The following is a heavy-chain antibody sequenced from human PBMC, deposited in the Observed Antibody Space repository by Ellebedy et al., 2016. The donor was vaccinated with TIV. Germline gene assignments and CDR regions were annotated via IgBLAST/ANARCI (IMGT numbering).Heavy chain of an antibody. V-gene: IGHV3-7*03. CDR2: IQKHGGVK. D-gene: IGHD2-2*01. CDR1: GFAFDDDW. J-gene: IGHJ4*02. CDR3: ARGGASSNWFWRN. Sequence: GESLKISCAASGFAFDDDWMTWVRQAPGKGLEWVANIQKHGGVKYYVASVKGRFTISSDDPKNSLYLEMSSLTDADTAVYYCARGGASSNWFWRNWGQGTRVTVSS.